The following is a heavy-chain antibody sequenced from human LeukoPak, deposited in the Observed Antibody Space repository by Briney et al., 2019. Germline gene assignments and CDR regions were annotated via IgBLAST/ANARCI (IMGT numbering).Heavy chain of an antibody. CDR1: GGSISSYY. V-gene: IGHV4-4*07. CDR2: IYTSGST. Sequence: SETLSLTCTVSGGSISSYYWSWIRQPAGKGLEWIGRIYTSGSTNYNPSLKSRVTMSVDTSKNQFSLKLSSVTAADTAVYYCARGRHVLRYFDWSHPTSERWFDPWGQGTLVTVSS. D-gene: IGHD3-9*01. CDR3: ARGRHVLRYFDWSHPTSERWFDP. J-gene: IGHJ5*02.